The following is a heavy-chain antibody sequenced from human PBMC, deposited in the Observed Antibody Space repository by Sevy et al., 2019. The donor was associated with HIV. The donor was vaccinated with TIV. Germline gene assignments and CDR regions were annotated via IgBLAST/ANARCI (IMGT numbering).Heavy chain of an antibody. J-gene: IGHJ6*02. CDR2: ISGSGGST. V-gene: IGHV3-23*01. D-gene: IGHD6-13*01. CDR1: GFTFSSYA. CDR3: ARDRIAAAGTLGYYYYGMDV. Sequence: GGSLRLSCAASGFTFSSYAMSWVRQAPGKGLEWVSAISGSGGSTYYADSVKGRFTISRANSKNTLYLQMNSLRAEDTAVYYCARDRIAAAGTLGYYYYGMDVWGQGTTVTVSS.